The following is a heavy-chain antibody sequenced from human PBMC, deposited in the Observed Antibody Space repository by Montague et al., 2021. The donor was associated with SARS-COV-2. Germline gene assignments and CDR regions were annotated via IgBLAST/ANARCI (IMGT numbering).Heavy chain of an antibody. J-gene: IGHJ5*02. CDR1: GFTFGDYA. Sequence: LSCAASGFTFGDYAMSWVRQAPGKGLEWVGFIRSKAYGGTTEYAASVKGRFTISRDDSKSIAYLQMNSLKTEDTAVYYCTRDTYYDILTGFDPWGQGTLVTVSS. V-gene: IGHV3-49*04. CDR2: IRSKAYGGTT. D-gene: IGHD3-9*01. CDR3: TRDTYYDILTGFDP.